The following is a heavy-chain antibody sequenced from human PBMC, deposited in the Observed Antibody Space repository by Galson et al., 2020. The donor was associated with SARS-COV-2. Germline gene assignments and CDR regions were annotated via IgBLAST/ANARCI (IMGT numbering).Heavy chain of an antibody. D-gene: IGHD3-3*01. Sequence: GGSLRLSCAATGFTFSSYWMDWVRQAPGKGLVWVSRINGDGSNTSYVDSVKGRFTISRDNAKNTLYLQMNSLRAEDTAVYYCASRDFWSGNFDYWGLGTLVTVSS. V-gene: IGHV3-74*01. CDR2: INGDGSNT. CDR1: GFTFSSYW. CDR3: ASRDFWSGNFDY. J-gene: IGHJ4*02.